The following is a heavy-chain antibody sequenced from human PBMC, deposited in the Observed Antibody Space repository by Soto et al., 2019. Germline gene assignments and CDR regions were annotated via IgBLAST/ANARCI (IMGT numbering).Heavy chain of an antibody. J-gene: IGHJ5*02. CDR2: IYYSGTT. D-gene: IGHD2-15*01. CDR1: GGSISSGGYY. Sequence: QVQLQESGPGLVKPSQTPSLTCTVSGGSISSGGYYWSWIRQHPGKGLEWIGYIYYSGTTYYNPSLKSRVTISEDTSKNQFSLKMSSVTAADTAVYYCARTLRYCSGGSCYWFDPWGQGTLVTVSS. CDR3: ARTLRYCSGGSCYWFDP. V-gene: IGHV4-31*03.